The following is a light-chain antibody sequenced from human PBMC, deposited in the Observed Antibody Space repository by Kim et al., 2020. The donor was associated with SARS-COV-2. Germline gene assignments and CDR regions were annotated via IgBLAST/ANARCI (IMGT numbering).Light chain of an antibody. J-gene: IGLJ3*02. CDR1: NIGTKN. Sequence: VALGQTARITCVVNNIGTKNVHWFQQEPGQAPGLVIYRDRNRPSGIPERFSGSNSGNTATLTISRAQPGDEADYYCQVWDSSAGVFGGGTKLTVL. CDR2: RDR. CDR3: QVWDSSAGV. V-gene: IGLV3-9*01.